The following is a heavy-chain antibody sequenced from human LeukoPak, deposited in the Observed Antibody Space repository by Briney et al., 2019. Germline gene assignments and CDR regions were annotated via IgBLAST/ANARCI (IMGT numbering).Heavy chain of an antibody. Sequence: GGSLRLSCAASGFTFSNAWMSWVRQAPGKGLEWVGRIKSKTDGGTTDYAAPVKGRFTISRDDSKNTLYLQMNSLKTEDTAVYYCRRDYYDSSGYSYFDYWGQGTLVTVSS. CDR1: GFTFSNAW. CDR3: RRDYYDSSGYSYFDY. J-gene: IGHJ4*02. D-gene: IGHD3-22*01. CDR2: IKSKTDGGTT. V-gene: IGHV3-15*01.